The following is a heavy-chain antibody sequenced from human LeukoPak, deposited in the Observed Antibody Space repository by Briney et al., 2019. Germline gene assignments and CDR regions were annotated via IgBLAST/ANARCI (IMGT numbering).Heavy chain of an antibody. J-gene: IGHJ4*02. CDR3: AKDVSDYGDYYFDN. V-gene: IGHV3-23*01. CDR2: ISASGIST. D-gene: IGHD4-17*01. CDR1: GFAFRRFA. Sequence: GGSLRLSCAASGFAFRRFAMSWVRQTTGKGLEWVSGISASGISTYYADSVKGRFTVSRDNSKDTLYLQMNSLRAEDTAVYYCAKDVSDYGDYYFDNWGQGTLVTVSS.